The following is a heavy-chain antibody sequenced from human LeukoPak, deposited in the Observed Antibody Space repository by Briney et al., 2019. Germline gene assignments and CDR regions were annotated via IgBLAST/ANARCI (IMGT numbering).Heavy chain of an antibody. D-gene: IGHD2-15*01. CDR1: GFPFKSNA. CDR3: AQERDRRGYFEY. J-gene: IGHJ4*02. Sequence: GGSLRLSCAASGFPFKSNAMHWVRQAPGKGLEWVTFIRDDGNEQYYADSIKGRFTVSKDNSNNTLYLQMNSRREEDTAVYYCAQERDRRGYFEYWGLGNLVTVSS. CDR2: IRDDGNEQ. V-gene: IGHV3-30*02.